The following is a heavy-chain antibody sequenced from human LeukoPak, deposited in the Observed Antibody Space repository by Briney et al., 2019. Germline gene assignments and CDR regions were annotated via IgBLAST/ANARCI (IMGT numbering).Heavy chain of an antibody. Sequence: PGGSLRLSCAASGFTFYSYAMTWVRQAPGKGLEWVASISGNGGTTYYADSVKGRFTISRDDSRNRVYLRMYSLRGEDTAIYYCAKGALRGYSAPGVFDFWGQGTMVTVSS. D-gene: IGHD5-18*01. CDR2: ISGNGGTT. CDR1: GFTFYSYA. V-gene: IGHV3-23*01. J-gene: IGHJ3*01. CDR3: AKGALRGYSAPGVFDF.